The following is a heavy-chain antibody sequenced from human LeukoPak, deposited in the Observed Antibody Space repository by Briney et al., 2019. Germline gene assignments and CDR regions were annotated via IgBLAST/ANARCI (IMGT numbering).Heavy chain of an antibody. J-gene: IGHJ2*01. Sequence: SETLSLTCTVSGGSISCYYWSWIRQSPGKGLEWIGYIYCSGSTNYNPSLKSRVTISVDTSKNQFSLKLSSVTAADTAVDYCARVPVAGYWYFDLWGRGTLVTVSS. CDR1: GGSISCYY. V-gene: IGHV4-59*01. D-gene: IGHD6-19*01. CDR3: ARVPVAGYWYFDL. CDR2: IYCSGST.